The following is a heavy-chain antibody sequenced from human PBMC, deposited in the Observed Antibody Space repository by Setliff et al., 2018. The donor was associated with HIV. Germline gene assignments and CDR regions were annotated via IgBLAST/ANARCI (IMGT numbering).Heavy chain of an antibody. CDR3: ANRLRGYNKWYYFDY. V-gene: IGHV3-23*01. D-gene: IGHD1-1*01. CDR1: GFTFYSYA. J-gene: IGHJ4*02. CDR2: MSGSTGDT. Sequence: GGSLRLSCAASGFTFYSYAMSWVRQAPGKGLEWVATMSGSTGDTYYADSVKGRFTISRDNSKNTLSLQMNSLGAEDTDIYYCANRLRGYNKWYYFDYWGQGTLVTVSS.